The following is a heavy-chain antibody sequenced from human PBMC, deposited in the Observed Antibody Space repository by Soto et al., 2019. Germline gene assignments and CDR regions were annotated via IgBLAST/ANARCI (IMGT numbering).Heavy chain of an antibody. J-gene: IGHJ3*02. CDR3: ARRWKGLVRAFDI. Sequence: PGGSLRLSCAASGFSFNEHAIHWVRQAPGKGLEWVSGISWNSGDMVFADSVKGRFSISRDNAKNSVYLQMNSLRAEDTALYYCARRWKGLVRAFDIWGQGTMVTVSS. D-gene: IGHD3-9*01. CDR2: ISWNSGDM. V-gene: IGHV3-9*01. CDR1: GFSFNEHA.